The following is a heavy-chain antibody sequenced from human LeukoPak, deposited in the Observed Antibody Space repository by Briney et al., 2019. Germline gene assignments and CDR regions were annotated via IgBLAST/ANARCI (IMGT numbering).Heavy chain of an antibody. D-gene: IGHD6-13*01. J-gene: IGHJ3*02. V-gene: IGHV4-31*03. CDR1: GGSISSGGYY. CDR2: IYNSGST. Sequence: SETLSLTCTVSGGSISSGGYYWSWIRQHPGKGLEWIGYIYNSGSTYYNPSLKSRVTISVDTSKNQFSLKLSSVTAADTAVYYCAMFNSSWINAFDIWGQGTMVTVSS. CDR3: AMFNSSWINAFDI.